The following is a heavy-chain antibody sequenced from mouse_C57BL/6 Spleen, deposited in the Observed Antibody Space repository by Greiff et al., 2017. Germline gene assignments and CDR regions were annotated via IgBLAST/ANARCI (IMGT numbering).Heavy chain of an antibody. V-gene: IGHV1-80*01. CDR3: ARRGGTIYFDY. CDR1: GYAFSSYW. J-gene: IGHJ2*01. D-gene: IGHD4-1*01. Sequence: VKLVESGAELVKPGASVKISCKASGYAFSSYWMNWVKQRPGKGLEWIGQIYPGDGDTNYNGKFKGKATLTADKSSSTAYMQLSSLTSEDAAVYFCARRGGTIYFDYWGQGTTLTVSS. CDR2: IYPGDGDT.